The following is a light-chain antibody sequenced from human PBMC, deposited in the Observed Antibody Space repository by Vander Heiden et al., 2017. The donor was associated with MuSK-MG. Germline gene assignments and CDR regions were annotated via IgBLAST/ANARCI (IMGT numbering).Light chain of an antibody. J-gene: IGLJ2*01. V-gene: IGLV3-9*01. CDR2: RDS. Sequence: SYDLTQPLSVSVALGQTARITCGGNNIGSKNVHWYQQKPGQAPVLVIYRDSNRPSGIPGRFSGSNSGNTATLTISRAQAGDETDYYCQVWDSSTLVFGGGTKLTIL. CDR1: NIGSKN. CDR3: QVWDSSTLV.